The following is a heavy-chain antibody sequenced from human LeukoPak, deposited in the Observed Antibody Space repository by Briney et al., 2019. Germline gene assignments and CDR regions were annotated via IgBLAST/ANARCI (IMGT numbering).Heavy chain of an antibody. V-gene: IGHV4-59*01. J-gene: IGHJ5*02. Sequence: SETLSLTCTVSGGSISSYYWSWIRQPPGKGLEWIGYIYYSGSTNYNPSLKSRVTISVDTSKNQFSLKLSSVTAADTAVYYCAREPWKNNWFDPWGQGTLVTVSS. CDR1: GGSISSYY. CDR2: IYYSGST. CDR3: AREPWKNNWFDP. D-gene: IGHD1-1*01.